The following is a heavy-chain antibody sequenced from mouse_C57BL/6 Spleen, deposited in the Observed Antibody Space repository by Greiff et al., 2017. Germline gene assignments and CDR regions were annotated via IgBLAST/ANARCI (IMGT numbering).Heavy chain of an antibody. J-gene: IGHJ3*01. V-gene: IGHV1-54*01. Sequence: QVQLQQSGAELVRPGTSVKVSCKASGYAFTNYLIEWVKQRPGQGLEWIGVINPGSGGTNYNEKFKGKATLTADKSSSTAYMQLSSLTSEDSAVYFCARDSNLPYWGQGTLVTVSA. D-gene: IGHD2-5*01. CDR1: GYAFTNYL. CDR2: INPGSGGT. CDR3: ARDSNLPY.